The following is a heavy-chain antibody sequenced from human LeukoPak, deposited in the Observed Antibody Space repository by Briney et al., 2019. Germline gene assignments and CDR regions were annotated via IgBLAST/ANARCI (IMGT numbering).Heavy chain of an antibody. J-gene: IGHJ4*02. CDR3: ARVDRVAAAGNY. CDR2: IYYSGST. Sequence: SETLSLTCTVSGGSISSSSYYWGWIRQPPGKGLEWIGSIYYSGSTYYNPSLKSRVTISVDTSKNQFSLKLSSVTAADTAVYYCARVDRVAAAGNYWGQGTLVTVSS. V-gene: IGHV4-39*07. CDR1: GGSISSSSYY. D-gene: IGHD6-13*01.